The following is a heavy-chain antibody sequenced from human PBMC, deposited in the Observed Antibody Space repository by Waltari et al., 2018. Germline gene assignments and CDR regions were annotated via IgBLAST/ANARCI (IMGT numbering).Heavy chain of an antibody. CDR3: ARLLNGAFDF. Sequence: QVQLQDSGPGLATPSATLSLTCAVSGSSISSVYYWGWIRQPPGKGLEWIGRIYHSGSTYYNPALKSRVTISVDTSKNQFSLKLSSVTAADTAVYYCARLLNGAFDFWGQGTMVTVSS. CDR2: IYHSGST. CDR1: GSSISSVYY. D-gene: IGHD2-8*01. V-gene: IGHV4-38-2*01. J-gene: IGHJ3*01.